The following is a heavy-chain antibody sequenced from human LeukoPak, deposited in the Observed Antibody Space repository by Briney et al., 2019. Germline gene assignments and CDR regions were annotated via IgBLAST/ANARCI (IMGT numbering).Heavy chain of an antibody. CDR3: AKVSGRIQIWPQPFGDGMDV. CDR1: GFTFSSYS. J-gene: IGHJ6*02. CDR2: ISSSSSYI. V-gene: IGHV3-21*04. Sequence: GGSLRLSCAASGFTFSSYSMNWVRQAPGKGLEWVSSISSSSSYIYYADSVKGRFTISRDNAKNSLYLQMNSLRAEDTAVYYCAKVSGRIQIWPQPFGDGMDVWGQGTTVTVSS. D-gene: IGHD3-10*01.